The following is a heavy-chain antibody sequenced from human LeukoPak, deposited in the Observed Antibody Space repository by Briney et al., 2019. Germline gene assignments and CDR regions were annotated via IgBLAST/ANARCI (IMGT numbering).Heavy chain of an antibody. CDR3: ARHRPYYFDSSLHAFDF. J-gene: IGHJ3*01. Sequence: SETLSLTCAVYGGSFNTYYWSWIRQPPGKGLEWIGYIYHSGSTYYNPSLKSRVTISVDRSKNQFSLKLSSVTAADTAVYYCARHRPYYFDSSLHAFDFWGQGTMVTVSS. D-gene: IGHD3-22*01. CDR2: IYHSGST. CDR1: GGSFNTYY. V-gene: IGHV4-34*01.